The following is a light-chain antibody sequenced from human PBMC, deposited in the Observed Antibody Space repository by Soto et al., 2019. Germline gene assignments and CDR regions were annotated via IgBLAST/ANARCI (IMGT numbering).Light chain of an antibody. Sequence: QSVLTQPASVSGSPGQSITISCTGTSSDVGGYNYVSWYQQLPAKAPKVMIYDVSNRPSGVSNRFSGSKSGNTASLTISGLQAEDEADYYCYSYTSSSTYVFGTGTKVTVL. CDR1: SSDVGGYNY. CDR2: DVS. CDR3: YSYTSSSTYV. V-gene: IGLV2-14*03. J-gene: IGLJ1*01.